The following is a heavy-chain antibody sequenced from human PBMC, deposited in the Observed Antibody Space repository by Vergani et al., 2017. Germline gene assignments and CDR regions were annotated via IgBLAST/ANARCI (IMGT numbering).Heavy chain of an antibody. CDR3: ARGTSQETYYYDSSGYVY. Sequence: QVQLVQSGAEVKKPGSSVKVSCKAPGGTFSSYAISWVRQAPGQGLEWMGRIIPIFGTANYAQKFQGRVTITSDESTSTAYMELSSLRSEDTAVYYCARGTSQETYYYDSSGYVYWGQGTLVTVSS. CDR1: GGTFSSYA. J-gene: IGHJ4*02. V-gene: IGHV1-69*13. D-gene: IGHD3-22*01. CDR2: IIPIFGTA.